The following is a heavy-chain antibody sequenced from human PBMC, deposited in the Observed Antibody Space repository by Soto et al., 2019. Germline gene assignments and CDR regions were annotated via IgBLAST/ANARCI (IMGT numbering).Heavy chain of an antibody. D-gene: IGHD6-13*01. V-gene: IGHV4-59*01. J-gene: IGHJ4*02. CDR3: ARDRSSSFDY. Sequence: SETLSLTCTVSGGSISSYYWSWIRQPPGKGLEWIGYIYYSGSTNYNPSLKSRVTISVDTSKNQFSLKLSSVTAADTAVYYCARDRSSSFDYWGQGTLVTVSS. CDR2: IYYSGST. CDR1: GGSISSYY.